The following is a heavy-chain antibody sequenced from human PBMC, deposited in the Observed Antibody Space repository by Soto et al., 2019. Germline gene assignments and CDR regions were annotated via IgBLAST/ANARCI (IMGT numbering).Heavy chain of an antibody. V-gene: IGHV4-59*08. D-gene: IGHD2-2*01. J-gene: IGHJ5*02. CDR1: GGSISSYY. Sequence: SETLSLTCTVSGGSISSYYWSWIRQPPGKGLEWIGYIYYSGSTNYNPSLKSRVTISVDTSKNQFSLKLSSVTAADTAVYYCARSRSTDIVVVPAAMVFDPWGQGTLVTVSS. CDR2: IYYSGST. CDR3: ARSRSTDIVVVPAAMVFDP.